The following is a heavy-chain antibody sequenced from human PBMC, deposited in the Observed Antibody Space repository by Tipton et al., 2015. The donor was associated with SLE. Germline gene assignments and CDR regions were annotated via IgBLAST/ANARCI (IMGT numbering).Heavy chain of an antibody. Sequence: LRLSCTVSGGSISSYYWSWIRQPPGKGLEWIGYIYYSGSTNYNPSLKSRVTISVDMSKNQFSLKLSSVTAADTAVYYCARLGTGIFDYWGQGTLVTVSS. CDR2: IYYSGST. CDR1: GGSISSYY. J-gene: IGHJ4*02. CDR3: ARLGTGIFDY. V-gene: IGHV4-59*01. D-gene: IGHD1-1*01.